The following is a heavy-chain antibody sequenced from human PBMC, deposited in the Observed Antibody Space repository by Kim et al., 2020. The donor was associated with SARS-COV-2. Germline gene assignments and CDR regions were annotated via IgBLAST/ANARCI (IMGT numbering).Heavy chain of an antibody. CDR3: ARREAGVGLPVPNYYYYYGMDV. Sequence: GESLKISCKGSGYSFTSYWISWVRQMPGKGLEWMGRIDPSDSYTNYSPSFQGHVTISADKSISTAYLQWSSLKASDTAMYYCARREAGVGLPVPNYYYYYGMDVWGQGTTVTVSS. D-gene: IGHD2-21*02. CDR2: IDPSDSYT. J-gene: IGHJ6*02. CDR1: GYSFTSYW. V-gene: IGHV5-10-1*01.